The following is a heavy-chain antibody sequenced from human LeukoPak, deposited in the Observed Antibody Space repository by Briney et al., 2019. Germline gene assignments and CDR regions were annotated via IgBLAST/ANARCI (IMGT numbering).Heavy chain of an antibody. V-gene: IGHV3-9*01. Sequence: GRSLRLSCAASGFTFDDYAMHWVRQAPGKGLEWVSGISWNSGSIGYADSVKGRYTISRDNAKNSLYLRMNSLRAEDTALYYCAKDIRRWLQSSYFDYWSQGTLVTVSS. CDR2: ISWNSGSI. J-gene: IGHJ4*02. CDR3: AKDIRRWLQSSYFDY. D-gene: IGHD5-24*01. CDR1: GFTFDDYA.